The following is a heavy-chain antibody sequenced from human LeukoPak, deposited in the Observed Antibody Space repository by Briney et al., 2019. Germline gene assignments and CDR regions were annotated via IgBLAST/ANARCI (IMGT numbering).Heavy chain of an antibody. V-gene: IGHV3-23*01. CDR2: ISSSGGST. Sequence: GGSLRLSCAASGFTFSSYAMSWVRQAPGKGLEWVSAISSSGGSTYYADSVKGRFTISRDKSKNTLYLQMNSLRAEDTAVYYCAKEGALGYCSSTSCEDAFDIWGQGTMVTVSS. J-gene: IGHJ3*02. CDR1: GFTFSSYA. CDR3: AKEGALGYCSSTSCEDAFDI. D-gene: IGHD2-2*01.